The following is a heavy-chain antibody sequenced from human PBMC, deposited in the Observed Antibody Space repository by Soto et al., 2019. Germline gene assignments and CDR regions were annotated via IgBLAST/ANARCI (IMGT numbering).Heavy chain of an antibody. CDR3: AGAWGGRGYCSSTSCYRSLYAFDI. CDR1: GGSISSGGYY. CDR2: IYYSGST. J-gene: IGHJ3*02. D-gene: IGHD2-2*01. V-gene: IGHV4-31*03. Sequence: SETLSLTCTVSGGSISSGGYYWSWIRQHPGKGLEWIGYIYYSGSTYYNPSLKSRVTISVDTSKNQFSLKLSSVTAADTAVYYCAGAWGGRGYCSSTSCYRSLYAFDIWGQGTMVT.